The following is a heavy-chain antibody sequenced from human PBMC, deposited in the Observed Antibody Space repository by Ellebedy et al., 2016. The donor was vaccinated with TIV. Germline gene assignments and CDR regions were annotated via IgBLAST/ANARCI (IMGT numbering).Heavy chain of an antibody. CDR3: GRAREPGPFAYYYYGMDV. J-gene: IGHJ6*02. V-gene: IGHV3-11*01. CDR2: IPASGTGI. Sequence: GESLKISCAGSGFTFSDYFMSWVRQAPGKGLEWLSYIPASGTGIYYADSVKGRFTVARDNANKSLHLQMNNLRGDDTAVYYCGRAREPGPFAYYYYGMDVWGQGTTVTVSS. D-gene: IGHD1-1*01. CDR1: GFTFSDYF.